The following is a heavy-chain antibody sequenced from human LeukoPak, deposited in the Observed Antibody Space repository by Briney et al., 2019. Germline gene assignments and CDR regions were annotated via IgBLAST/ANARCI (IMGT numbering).Heavy chain of an antibody. CDR2: ISGSGGST. CDR1: GFTFSSYA. CDR3: AKDRRAYCSGGSCYSGFDY. V-gene: IGHV3-23*01. J-gene: IGHJ4*02. Sequence: GGSLRLSCAASGFTFSSYAMSWVRQAPGKGLEWVSAISGSGGSTYYADSVKGRFTISRDNSKNTLYLQMNSLRAEDTAVYYCAKDRRAYCSGGSCYSGFDYWGQGTLVTVSS. D-gene: IGHD2-15*01.